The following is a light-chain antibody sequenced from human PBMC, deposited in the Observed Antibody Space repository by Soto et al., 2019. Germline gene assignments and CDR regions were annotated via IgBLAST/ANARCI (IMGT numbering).Light chain of an antibody. CDR3: TSYTTSSTLV. V-gene: IGLV2-14*01. CDR1: SSDIGGYNF. J-gene: IGLJ2*01. Sequence: QSALTQPASVSGSPGQSITISCTGTSSDIGGYNFVSWYRQHPGKAPKLLIYAVTNRPSGIPDRFSGSKSGNTASLTISGLQAEDEADYYCTSYTTSSTLVFGGGTKVTAL. CDR2: AVT.